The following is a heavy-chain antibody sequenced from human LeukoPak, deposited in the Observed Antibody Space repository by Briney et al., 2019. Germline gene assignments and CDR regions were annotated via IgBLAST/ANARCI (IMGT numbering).Heavy chain of an antibody. J-gene: IGHJ3*02. CDR1: GGSISSSSYY. V-gene: IGHV4-39*01. CDR2: IYSGGST. D-gene: IGHD5-12*01. Sequence: SETLSLTCTVSGGSISSSSYYWDWIRQSPGKGLEWIGNIYSGGSTYYTPSLKSRVTIPVDTSKNQFSLKLSSVTAADTAIYFCARHSRSGSGGYENAFDIWGQGTMVTVSS. CDR3: ARHSRSGSGGYENAFDI.